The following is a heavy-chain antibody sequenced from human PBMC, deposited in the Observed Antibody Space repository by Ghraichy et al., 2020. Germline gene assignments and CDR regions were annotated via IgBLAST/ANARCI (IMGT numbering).Heavy chain of an antibody. CDR1: GFTFSSYG. V-gene: IGHV3-33*01. CDR2: IWYDGSNK. CDR3: AADLGYCSSNSCYTRLDYNYGMDV. D-gene: IGHD2-2*02. Sequence: GGSLRLSCAASGFTFSSYGMHWVRQAPGKGLEWVAVIWYDGSNKYYADSVKGRFTISRDNSKNTLYLQMNSLRAEDTAVYYCAADLGYCSSNSCYTRLDYNYGMDVWGQGTTVTVSS. J-gene: IGHJ6*02.